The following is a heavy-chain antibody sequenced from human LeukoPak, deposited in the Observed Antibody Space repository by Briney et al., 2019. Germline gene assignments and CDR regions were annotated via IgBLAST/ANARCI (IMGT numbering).Heavy chain of an antibody. V-gene: IGHV4-59*01. CDR3: ARGRVSSSTWYSTYYYYFYMDV. CDR1: GGSISNYY. Sequence: SETLSLTCTVSGGSISNYYWSWIRQPPGKGLEWIGYIYYSGSTNYNPSLKSRVTISRDTSKNDFSLRLTSVTATDTAVYFCARGRVSSSTWYSTYYYYFYMDVWGKGTTVIVSS. J-gene: IGHJ6*03. D-gene: IGHD6-13*01. CDR2: IYYSGST.